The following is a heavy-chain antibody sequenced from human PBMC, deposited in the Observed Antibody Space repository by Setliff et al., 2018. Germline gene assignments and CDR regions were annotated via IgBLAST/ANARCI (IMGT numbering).Heavy chain of an antibody. CDR2: IYPDVSDP. D-gene: IGHD6-13*01. Sequence: PGESLKISCKASGYSFTTSWIAWVRQKPGKGLEWMGIIYPDVSDPRYSPSFQGQVTISVDKSINTAFLQWNNLKASDSAMYYCATTRLASRWYVVDGFDIWGQGTLVTVSS. V-gene: IGHV5-51*01. CDR1: GYSFTTSW. J-gene: IGHJ3*02. CDR3: ATTRLASRWYVVDGFDI.